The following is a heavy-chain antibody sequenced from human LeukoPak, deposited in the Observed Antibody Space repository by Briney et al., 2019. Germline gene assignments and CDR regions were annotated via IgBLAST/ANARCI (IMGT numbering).Heavy chain of an antibody. CDR1: GFIFSGYW. CDR3: AKGPEYNWNYDVWYYFDY. D-gene: IGHD1-7*01. V-gene: IGHV3-74*01. Sequence: PGGSLRLSCAASGFIFSGYWMHWVRQAPGKGLMWVSRINSDGSDTSYADSVKGRITISRDNTKNTLYLQMNSLRVEDTAVYYCAKGPEYNWNYDVWYYFDYWGQGTLVTVSS. CDR2: INSDGSDT. J-gene: IGHJ4*02.